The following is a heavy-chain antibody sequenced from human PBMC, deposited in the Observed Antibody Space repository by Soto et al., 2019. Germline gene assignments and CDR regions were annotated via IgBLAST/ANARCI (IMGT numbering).Heavy chain of an antibody. D-gene: IGHD3-22*01. CDR3: ARDRVESGYPEYFQH. J-gene: IGHJ1*01. CDR1: GFTVSSNF. CDR2: IYSGGST. Sequence: GGSLRLSCAASGFTVSSNFMSWVRQAPGKGLEWVSVIYSGGSTYYADSVKGRFTISRDNSKNTLYLQMNSLRAEDTAVYYCARDRVESGYPEYFQHWGQGTLVTVSS. V-gene: IGHV3-53*01.